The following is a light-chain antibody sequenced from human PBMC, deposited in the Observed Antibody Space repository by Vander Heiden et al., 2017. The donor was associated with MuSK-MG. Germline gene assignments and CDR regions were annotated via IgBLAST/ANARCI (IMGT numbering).Light chain of an antibody. CDR2: QDD. V-gene: IGLV3-1*01. CDR1: ELREKS. CDR3: QAWDSSTVV. J-gene: IGLJ2*01. Sequence: SYELTHPPSVSVSPGQTAGITSAGDELREKSVCSYPRTPGQSPVLVIYQDDKRPSGIHERLSGSKSGNTATLTISATGGMDEADYSCQAWDSSTVVFGGGTKLTVL.